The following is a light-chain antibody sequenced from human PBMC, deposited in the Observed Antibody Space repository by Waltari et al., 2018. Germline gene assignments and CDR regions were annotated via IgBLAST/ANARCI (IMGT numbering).Light chain of an antibody. CDR1: SSDVGGYNY. V-gene: IGLV2-8*01. J-gene: IGLJ2*01. CDR3: SSYAGTLV. Sequence: QSALTQPPSASGSPGQSVTISCTGTSSDVGGYNYVSWYQQHPGKAPKLMIYEVSKRPSWVPGRFSGSKSGNPASLTVSGLQAEDEADYYCSSYAGTLVFGGGTKLTVL. CDR2: EVS.